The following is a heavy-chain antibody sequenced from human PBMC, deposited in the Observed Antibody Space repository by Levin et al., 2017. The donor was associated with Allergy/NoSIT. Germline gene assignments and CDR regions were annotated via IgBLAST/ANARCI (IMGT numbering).Heavy chain of an antibody. D-gene: IGHD3-22*01. CDR2: IYPGDSDT. CDR1: GYSFTSYW. CDR3: ARAPDMYYYDSSGYYPDY. V-gene: IGHV5-51*01. Sequence: GESLKISCKGSGYSFTSYWIGWVRQMPGKGLEWMGIIYPGDSDTRYSPSFQGQVTISADKSISTAYLQWSSLKASDTAMYYCARAPDMYYYDSSGYYPDYWGQGTLVTVSS. J-gene: IGHJ4*02.